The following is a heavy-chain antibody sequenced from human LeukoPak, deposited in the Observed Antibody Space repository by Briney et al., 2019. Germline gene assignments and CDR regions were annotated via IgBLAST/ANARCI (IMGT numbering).Heavy chain of an antibody. CDR3: AREGGIVVVPAHFDY. V-gene: IGHV3-20*04. CDR1: GFTFDDYG. D-gene: IGHD2-2*01. J-gene: IGHJ4*02. Sequence: GGSLRLSCAASGFTFDDYGMSWVRQAPGKGLEWVSGINWNGGSTGYADSVEGRFTISGDNAKNSLYLQMNSLRAEDTALYYCAREGGIVVVPAHFDYWGQGTLVTVSS. CDR2: INWNGGST.